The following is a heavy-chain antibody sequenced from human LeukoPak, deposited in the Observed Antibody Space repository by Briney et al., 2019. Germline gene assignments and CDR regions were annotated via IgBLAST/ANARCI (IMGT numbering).Heavy chain of an antibody. J-gene: IGHJ4*02. CDR2: VGGGGHNT. CDR1: GFTFSSYA. V-gene: IGHV3-23*01. CDR3: AKDRSSWYYPFDS. Sequence: GGSLRLSCVAPGFTFSSYAMSWVRQAPGKGLEWVSVVGGGGHNTYYADSVKGRFTMSRDNSKRTVYLQMNSLRAEDTAVYYCAKDRSSWYYPFDSWGQGTLVTVSS. D-gene: IGHD3-3*01.